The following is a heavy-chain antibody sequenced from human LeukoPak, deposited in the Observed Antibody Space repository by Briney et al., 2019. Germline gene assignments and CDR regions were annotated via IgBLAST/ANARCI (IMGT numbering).Heavy chain of an antibody. CDR3: AKLGYCSGDSCYSSWNFDL. CDR2: IYNSGST. CDR1: GGSIINSY. V-gene: IGHV4-59*01. J-gene: IGHJ2*01. D-gene: IGHD2-15*01. Sequence: SETLSLTCTVPGGSIINSYWTWIRQPPGKELEWIGYIYNSGSTNLNPSLKSRVTISLDTSKNQLSLKLSSVTAGDTAVYYCAKLGYCSGDSCYSSWNFDLWGRGTLVTVSS.